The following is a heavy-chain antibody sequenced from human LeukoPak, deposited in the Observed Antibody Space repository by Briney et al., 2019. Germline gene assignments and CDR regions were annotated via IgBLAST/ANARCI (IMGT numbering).Heavy chain of an antibody. V-gene: IGHV1-18*04. J-gene: IGHJ4*02. CDR3: ATMVRGVIDGGSVADY. CDR2: ISAYNGNT. CDR1: GYTFTGYY. Sequence: ASVKVSCKASGYTFTGYYMHWVRQAPGQGLEWMGWISAYNGNTNYAQKLQGRVTMTTDTSTSTAYMELRSLRSDDTAVYYCATMVRGVIDGGSVADYWGQGTLVTVSS. D-gene: IGHD3-10*01.